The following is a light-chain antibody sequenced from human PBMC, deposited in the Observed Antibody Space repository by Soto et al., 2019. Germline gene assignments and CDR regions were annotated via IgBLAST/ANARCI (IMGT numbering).Light chain of an antibody. CDR2: KAS. J-gene: IGKJ1*01. V-gene: IGKV1-5*03. CDR3: QQYNSYWT. Sequence: DIQMTQSPSTLSASVGDRVTITCRASQSINYYLAWYQQKPGEAPKLLIHKASSLESGVPSRFSGSGSGTEFTLTISSLQPDDCATYYCQQYNSYWTFGQGTKVEIK. CDR1: QSINYY.